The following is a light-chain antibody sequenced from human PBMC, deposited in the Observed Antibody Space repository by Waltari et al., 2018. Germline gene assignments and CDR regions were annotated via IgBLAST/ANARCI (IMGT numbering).Light chain of an antibody. V-gene: IGLV1-51*02. CDR2: ETD. CDR1: PSTIGGHD. CDR3: GTWDSSLGVWV. Sequence: QSVLTQPPSVSAAPGPKVTISCPGRPSTIGGHDVLWYQQLPGPAPKLLIYETDGRPAGTPDRFSGSKSGTTATLGITGLQTGDEADYYCGTWDSSLGVWVFGGGTRLTVL. J-gene: IGLJ3*02.